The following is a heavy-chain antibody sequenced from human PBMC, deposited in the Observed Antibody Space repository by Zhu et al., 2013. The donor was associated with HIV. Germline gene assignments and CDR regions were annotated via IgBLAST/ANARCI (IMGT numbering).Heavy chain of an antibody. V-gene: IGHV1-69*12. Sequence: QVQLVQSGAEVKKPGSSVKVSCKASGGTFSSYAISWVRQAPGQGLEWMGGIISIFGTANYAQKFQGRVTITADESTSTAYMELSSLRSEDTAVYYCARGSDYVWGSYRWGYFDYWGQGTLVTVSS. CDR1: GGTFSSYA. D-gene: IGHD3-16*02. CDR2: IISIFGTA. J-gene: IGHJ4*02. CDR3: ARGSDYVWGSYRWGYFDY.